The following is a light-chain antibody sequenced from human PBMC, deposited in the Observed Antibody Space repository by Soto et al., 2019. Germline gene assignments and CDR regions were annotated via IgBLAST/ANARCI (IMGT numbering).Light chain of an antibody. J-gene: IGKJ4*01. Sequence: EILLTQSPGTMSLSPVERATLSCRASQTVSSNLAWYQQKPGQAPRLLIYDTSTRATGIPARFSGSGSGTEFTLTISSLQSEDFAVYYCQQYNNWPPLTFGGGTKVDIK. CDR2: DTS. CDR1: QTVSSN. CDR3: QQYNNWPPLT. V-gene: IGKV3-15*01.